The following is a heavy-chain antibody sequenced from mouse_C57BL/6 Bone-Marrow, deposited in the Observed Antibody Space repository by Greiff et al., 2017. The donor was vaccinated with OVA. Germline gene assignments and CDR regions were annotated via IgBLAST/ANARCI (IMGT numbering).Heavy chain of an antibody. Sequence: VQLVESGPGLVAPSQSLSITCTVSGFSLTSYAISWVRQPPGKGLEWLGVIWTGGGTNYNSALKSRLSISKDNSKSQVFLKMNSLQTDDTARYYCARNLSYYYGSSYVYFDYWGQGTTLTVSS. J-gene: IGHJ2*01. CDR2: IWTGGGT. V-gene: IGHV2-9-1*01. CDR3: ARNLSYYYGSSYVYFDY. D-gene: IGHD1-1*01. CDR1: GFSLTSYA.